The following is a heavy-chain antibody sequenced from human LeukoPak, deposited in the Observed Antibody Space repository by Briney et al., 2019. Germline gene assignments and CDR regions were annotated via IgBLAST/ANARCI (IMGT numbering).Heavy chain of an antibody. D-gene: IGHD1-14*01. V-gene: IGHV1-8*02. CDR1: GYTFTTYA. Sequence: ASVKVSCKASGYTFTTYAINWVRQATGQGLEWMGWMNPNSGNTGYAQKFQGRVTMTRNTSISTAYMELSSLRSEDTAVYYCARDRQKTWSGPWGQGTLVTVSS. J-gene: IGHJ5*02. CDR3: ARDRQKTWSGP. CDR2: MNPNSGNT.